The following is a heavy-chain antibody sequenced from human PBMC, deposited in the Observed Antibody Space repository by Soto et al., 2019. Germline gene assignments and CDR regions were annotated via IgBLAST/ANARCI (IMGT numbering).Heavy chain of an antibody. CDR1: GYTFTSYD. CDR3: ARAEYHYCSGGSCYLDY. CDR2: MNPNSGNT. V-gene: IGHV1-8*01. Sequence: QVPLVQSGAEVKKPGASVKVSCKASGYTFTSYDINWVRQATGPGLEWMGWMNPNSGNTGYAQKVQGRVTMTRNTSISTAYMELSSLRSEDTAVYYCARAEYHYCSGGSCYLDYWGQGTLVTVSS. D-gene: IGHD2-15*01. J-gene: IGHJ4*02.